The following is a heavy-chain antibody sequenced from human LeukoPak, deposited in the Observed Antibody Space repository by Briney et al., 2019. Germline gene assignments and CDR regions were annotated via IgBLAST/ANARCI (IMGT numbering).Heavy chain of an antibody. Sequence: PGGSLRLSCEASGFTFTSYALSWVRQAPGKGLEWVLGITGSGEGTNYADSVKGRFTISRDNSRDTLFLQMTTLRAEDTAVYYCAKSSQRKTPSLVSFFDSWGQGTLVTVSS. CDR3: AKSSQRKTPSLVSFFDS. V-gene: IGHV3-23*01. CDR2: ITGSGEGT. J-gene: IGHJ4*02. D-gene: IGHD2-8*01. CDR1: GFTFTSYA.